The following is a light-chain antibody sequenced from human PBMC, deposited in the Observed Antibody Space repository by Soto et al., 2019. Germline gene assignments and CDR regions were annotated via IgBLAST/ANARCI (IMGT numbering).Light chain of an antibody. CDR2: SVS. CDR3: ISYTVSRSYV. CDR1: SSDIGTYDH. V-gene: IGLV2-14*01. J-gene: IGLJ1*01. Sequence: QSVLTQPASVSGSPGQSITIYCSGTSSDIGTYDHVAWFQQFPGKTPKLVIYSVSDRPSGVSYRFSGSKSGNTASLTISGLQADDEADYYCISYTVSRSYVFGTGTKSPS.